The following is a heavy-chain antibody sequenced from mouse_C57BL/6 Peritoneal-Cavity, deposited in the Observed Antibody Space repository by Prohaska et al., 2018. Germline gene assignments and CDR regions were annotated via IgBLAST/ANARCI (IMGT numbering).Heavy chain of an antibody. J-gene: IGHJ2*01. CDR2: ISYSGST. CDR3: ARRGDYPYYFDY. CDR1: GYSITSGYD. D-gene: IGHD2-4*01. Sequence: DVQLQESGPGMVKPSQSLSITCTVTGYSITSGYDWHWIRHFPGNKLEWMGYISYSGSTNYNPSLKSRISITHDTSKNHFFLKLNSVTTEDTATYYCARRGDYPYYFDYWGQGTTLTVSS. V-gene: IGHV3-1*01.